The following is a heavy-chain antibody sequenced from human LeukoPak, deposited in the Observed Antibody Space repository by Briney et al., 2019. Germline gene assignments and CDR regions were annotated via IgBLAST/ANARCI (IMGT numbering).Heavy chain of an antibody. J-gene: IGHJ4*02. CDR1: GFTFSSYS. Sequence: GGSLRFSCAASGFTFSSYSMNWVRQAPGKGLEWVSSISSSSSYIYYADSVKGRFTISRDNAKNSLYLQMNSLRAEDTAVYYCATAPGIAAAGIDYWGQGTLVTVSS. CDR2: ISSSSSYI. V-gene: IGHV3-21*01. CDR3: ATAPGIAAAGIDY. D-gene: IGHD6-13*01.